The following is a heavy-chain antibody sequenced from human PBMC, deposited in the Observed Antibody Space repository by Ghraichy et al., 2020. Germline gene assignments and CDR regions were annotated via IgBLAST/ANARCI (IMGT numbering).Heavy chain of an antibody. J-gene: IGHJ4*02. D-gene: IGHD1/OR15-1a*01. Sequence: SETLSLTCTVSGDSITSSTYSWGWIRQSPGKGLEWIGSFYYSLNTYYNPSLQSRVTISVDTSKNQFSLNLSSVTAADTALYYCARHFKQQRTLGHFDFWGQGTLVTVSS. CDR3: ARHFKQQRTLGHFDF. CDR2: FYYSLNT. CDR1: GDSITSSTYS. V-gene: IGHV4-39*01.